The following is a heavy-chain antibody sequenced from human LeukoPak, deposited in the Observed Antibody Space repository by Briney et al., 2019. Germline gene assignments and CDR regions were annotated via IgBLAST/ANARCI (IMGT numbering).Heavy chain of an antibody. D-gene: IGHD6-19*01. CDR2: VSGGGDT. CDR1: GFTFSSSA. Sequence: GGSLRLSCAASGFTFSSSAMNWVRQAPGEGLEWVSTVSGGGDTYYADSMKGRFTISRDNSKNTLYLQMNSLRAEDTGVYYCAKDLSSGSRRAYWGQGTMVTVSS. CDR3: AKDLSSGSRRAY. V-gene: IGHV3-23*01. J-gene: IGHJ4*02.